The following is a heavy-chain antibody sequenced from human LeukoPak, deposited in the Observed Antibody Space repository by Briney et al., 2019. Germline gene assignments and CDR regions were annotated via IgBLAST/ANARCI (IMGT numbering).Heavy chain of an antibody. D-gene: IGHD6-13*01. CDR2: IKISGGSS. V-gene: IGHV1-46*01. CDR1: GYTFASYH. CDR3: ARGRVGSGSWYPDY. J-gene: IGHJ4*02. Sequence: ASVKVSCKTSGYTFASYHIHWVRQAPGQGLEWMGIIKISGGSSTYAQKFQGRVTMTRNTPISTAYMELSSLRSEDTAVYYCARGRVGSGSWYPDYWGQGTLVTVSS.